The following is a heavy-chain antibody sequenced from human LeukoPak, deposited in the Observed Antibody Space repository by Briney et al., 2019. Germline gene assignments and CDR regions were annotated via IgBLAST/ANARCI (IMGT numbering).Heavy chain of an antibody. CDR1: GGSTSSYY. J-gene: IGHJ6*02. D-gene: IGHD6-19*01. CDR2: IYYSGST. CDR3: ARAAVAGYGMDV. V-gene: IGHV4-59*01. Sequence: PSETLSLTCTVSGGSTSSYYWSWIRQPPGKGLEWIGYIYYSGSTNYNPSLKSRVTISVDTSKNQFSLKLSSVTAADTAVYYCARAAVAGYGMDVWGQGTTVTVSS.